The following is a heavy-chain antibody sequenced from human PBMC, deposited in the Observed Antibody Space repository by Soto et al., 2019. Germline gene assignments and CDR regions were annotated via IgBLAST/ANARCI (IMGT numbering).Heavy chain of an antibody. V-gene: IGHV3-15*07. CDR2: IRTKPEGETT. CDR1: GFSFSSAW. Sequence: DVQLLESGGGLVKPGGSLRLSCAASGFSFSSAWMNWVRQAPGKGLEWVGRIRTKPEGETTDYPAPVKGRFTISRDDSKTTLYLQMTSLKIEDTAVYYCTTGSNEGYWGQGTLVTVSS. D-gene: IGHD1-1*01. J-gene: IGHJ4*02. CDR3: TTGSNEGY.